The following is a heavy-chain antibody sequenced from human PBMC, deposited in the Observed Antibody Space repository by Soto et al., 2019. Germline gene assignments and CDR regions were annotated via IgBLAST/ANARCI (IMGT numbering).Heavy chain of an antibody. Sequence: VGSVRLSCAASGFTFSSYGMHWVRQAPGKGLEWVAVISYDGSNKYYADSVKGRFTISRDNSKNTLYLQMNSPRAEDTAVYYCAKGLGGSSNDYYYYGMDVWGQGTTVTVSS. CDR2: ISYDGSNK. V-gene: IGHV3-30*18. J-gene: IGHJ6*02. CDR1: GFTFSSYG. CDR3: AKGLGGSSNDYYYYGMDV. D-gene: IGHD6-6*01.